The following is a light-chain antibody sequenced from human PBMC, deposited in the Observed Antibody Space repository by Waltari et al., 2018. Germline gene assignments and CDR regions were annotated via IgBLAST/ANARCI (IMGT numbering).Light chain of an antibody. Sequence: EIVLTQSPATLSLSPGERPTLPRRASQSVSSYLAWYQQKPGQAPRLLIYDASNRATGIPARFSGSGSGTDFTLTISSLEPEDFAVYYCQQRSNWPPYTFGQGTKLEIK. CDR3: QQRSNWPPYT. CDR1: QSVSSY. J-gene: IGKJ2*01. CDR2: DAS. V-gene: IGKV3-11*01.